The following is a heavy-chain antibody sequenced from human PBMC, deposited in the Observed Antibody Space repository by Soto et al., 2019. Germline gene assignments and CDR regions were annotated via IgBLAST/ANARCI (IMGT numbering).Heavy chain of an antibody. CDR3: ANMGSDFWSDMDV. D-gene: IGHD3-3*01. Sequence: VGSLRLSCAASGFTFSSYGMHWVRQAPGKGLEWVAVISYDGSNKYYADSVKGRFTISRDNSKNTLYLQMNSLRAEDTAVYYCANMGSDFWSDMDVWGQGTTVTVSS. CDR1: GFTFSSYG. V-gene: IGHV3-30*18. CDR2: ISYDGSNK. J-gene: IGHJ6*02.